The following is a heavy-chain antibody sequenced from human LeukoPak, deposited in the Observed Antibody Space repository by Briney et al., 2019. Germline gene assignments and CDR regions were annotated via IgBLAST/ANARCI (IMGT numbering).Heavy chain of an antibody. J-gene: IGHJ5*02. CDR3: ATDQGTSWYYCFDP. D-gene: IGHD6-13*01. CDR2: INHSGIT. CDR1: GYSISSGYY. V-gene: IGHV4-38-2*02. Sequence: SETLSLTCTVSGYSISSGYYWGWIRQPPGKGLEWIGSINHSGITHYNPSLKSRVTISVDTSKNQFSLKVSSVTAADTAVYYCATDQGTSWYYCFDPWGQGTLVTVSS.